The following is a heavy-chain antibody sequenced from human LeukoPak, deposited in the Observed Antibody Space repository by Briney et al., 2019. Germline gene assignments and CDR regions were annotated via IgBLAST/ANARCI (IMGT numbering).Heavy chain of an antibody. V-gene: IGHV1-46*01. D-gene: IGHD2-8*02. CDR2: INPSAGNT. J-gene: IGHJ4*02. CDR3: AREGSGGYFDY. Sequence: GASVKVSCKASGYTFTSYYMHWVRQAPGQGLEWMGIINPSAGNTNYARKFQGRVTMTRDTSTSTVYMELSSLRSEDTAVYYCAREGSGGYFDYWGQGTVVTVSS. CDR1: GYTFTSYY.